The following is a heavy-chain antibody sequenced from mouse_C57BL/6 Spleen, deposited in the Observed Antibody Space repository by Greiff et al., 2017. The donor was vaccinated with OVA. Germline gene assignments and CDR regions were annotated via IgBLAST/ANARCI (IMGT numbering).Heavy chain of an antibody. CDR3: ATDSDAMDY. V-gene: IGHV1-64*01. D-gene: IGHD2-13*01. CDR1: GYTFTSYW. J-gene: IGHJ4*01. Sequence: QVQLKQPGAELVKPGASVKLSCKASGYTFTSYWMHWVKQRPGQGLEWIGMIHPDSGSTNYNAKFKSKATLTADKSSSTAYMQLSSLTSEDSAVYYCATDSDAMDYWGQGTSVTVSA. CDR2: IHPDSGST.